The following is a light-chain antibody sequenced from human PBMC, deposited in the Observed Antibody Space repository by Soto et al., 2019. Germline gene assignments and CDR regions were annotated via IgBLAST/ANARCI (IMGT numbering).Light chain of an antibody. V-gene: IGKV3-20*01. Sequence: EIVLTQSPGTLSLSPGERATLSCRASHSVSSRYLAWYQQKPGQAPRLLIYGASIRATDIPDRFSGSGSGTDFTLTISRLEPEDFALYYCQQYGSSVLTFGGGTTVEIK. CDR3: QQYGSSVLT. CDR1: HSVSSRY. CDR2: GAS. J-gene: IGKJ4*01.